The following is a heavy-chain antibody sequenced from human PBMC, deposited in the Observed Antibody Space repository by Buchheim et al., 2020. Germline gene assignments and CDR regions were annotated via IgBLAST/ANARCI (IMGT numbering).Heavy chain of an antibody. CDR2: ISYDGSDK. D-gene: IGHD1-26*01. J-gene: IGHJ4*02. Sequence: VQLVESGGGVVQPGRSLRLSCAASGFTFTSYGMHWVRQAPGKGLEWVAVISYDGSDKYYADSVKGRFTISRDNSKNTLYLQMNSLRAEDTAVYYCAKSWEDGYFDYWGQGTL. CDR3: AKSWEDGYFDY. CDR1: GFTFTSYG. V-gene: IGHV3-30*18.